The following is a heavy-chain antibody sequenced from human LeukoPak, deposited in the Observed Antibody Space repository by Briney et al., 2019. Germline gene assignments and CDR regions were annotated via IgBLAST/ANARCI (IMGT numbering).Heavy chain of an antibody. CDR2: IYHSGST. CDR3: ARDALGGLFDY. Sequence: SETLSLTCAVSGGSISSGGYSWSWIRQPPGKGLEWIGYIYHSGSTYYNPSLKSRVTISVDRSKNQFSLKLSSVTAADTAVYYCARDALGGLFDYWGQGTLVTVSS. J-gene: IGHJ4*02. V-gene: IGHV4-30-2*01. D-gene: IGHD1-26*01. CDR1: GGSISSGGYS.